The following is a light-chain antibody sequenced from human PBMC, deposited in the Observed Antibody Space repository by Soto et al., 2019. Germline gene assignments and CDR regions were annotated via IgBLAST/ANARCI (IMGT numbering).Light chain of an antibody. CDR1: QIVLYNSDNKNY. J-gene: IGKJ4*01. CDR3: QQYYTTLS. Sequence: DIVMTQSPDSLAVSLGERATINCKSSQIVLYNSDNKNYLAWYQQKAGQPPKLLIYWASTRDSGVPDRFSGSGSGADFTLTINNRQAEDVAVYYCQQYYTTLSFGGGTKVEIK. CDR2: WAS. V-gene: IGKV4-1*01.